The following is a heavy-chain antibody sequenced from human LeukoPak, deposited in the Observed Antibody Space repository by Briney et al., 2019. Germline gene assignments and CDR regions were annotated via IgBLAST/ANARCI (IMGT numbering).Heavy chain of an antibody. Sequence: GGSLRLSCAVSGFTFSSYAMSWVRQAPGKGLEWVSAISGSGGSTYYADSVKGRFTISRDNAKNTLYLQMNSLRAEDTAVYYCARGGLTGTTIPYFDYWGRGTLVSVSS. CDR3: ARGGLTGTTIPYFDY. CDR1: GFTFSSYA. V-gene: IGHV3-23*01. J-gene: IGHJ4*02. CDR2: ISGSGGST. D-gene: IGHD1-7*01.